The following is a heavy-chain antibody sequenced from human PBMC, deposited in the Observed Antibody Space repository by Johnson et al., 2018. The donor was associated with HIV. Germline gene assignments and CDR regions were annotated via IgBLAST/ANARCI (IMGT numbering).Heavy chain of an antibody. J-gene: IGHJ3*01. CDR2: ISFDGSNK. Sequence: QVQLVESGRGVVQPGRSLRLSCAASGFTFSSYAMHWVRQAPGKGLEWLALISFDGSNKYYADSVKGRFTISRDNSKNTLYLQMNSLRAEDTAVYYCALAAHVPGPCRRRSWGQGTMITVSS. D-gene: IGHD2-15*01. CDR3: ALAAHVPGPCRRRS. V-gene: IGHV3-30*04. CDR1: GFTFSSYA.